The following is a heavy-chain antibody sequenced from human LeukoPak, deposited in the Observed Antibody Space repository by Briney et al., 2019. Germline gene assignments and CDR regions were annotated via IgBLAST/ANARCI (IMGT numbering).Heavy chain of an antibody. CDR2: ITSSSAYI. J-gene: IGHJ6*03. Sequence: GGSLRLSCAASGFTFSSYNMNWVRQAPGKGLEWVSSITSSSAYIYYADSVKGRFTISRDNAKNSLYLQMNSLRAEDTAVYYCARDPYSGGYGDYYYYYMDLWGQGTTVTISS. CDR3: ARDPYSGGYGDYYYYYMDL. CDR1: GFTFSSYN. D-gene: IGHD1-26*01. V-gene: IGHV3-21*01.